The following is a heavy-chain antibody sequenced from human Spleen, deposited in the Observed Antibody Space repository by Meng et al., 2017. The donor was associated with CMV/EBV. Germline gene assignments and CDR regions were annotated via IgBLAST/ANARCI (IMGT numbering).Heavy chain of an antibody. CDR3: ARDKNWGPDY. Sequence: ASVKVSCKASGYTFTAHYFHWVRQAPGQGLEWMGWIHPHRGDTNYAQQFQGRVTLTRDTSINTGYMELSRLTSDDTAVYYCARDKNWGPDYWGQGTLVTVSS. D-gene: IGHD7-27*01. CDR2: IHPHRGDT. CDR1: GYTFTAHY. V-gene: IGHV1-2*02. J-gene: IGHJ4*02.